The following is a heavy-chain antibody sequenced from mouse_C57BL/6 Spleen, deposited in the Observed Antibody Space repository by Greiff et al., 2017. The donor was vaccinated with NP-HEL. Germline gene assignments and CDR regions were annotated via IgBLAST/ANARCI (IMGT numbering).Heavy chain of an antibody. CDR2: IDPENGDT. V-gene: IGHV14-4*01. Sequence: DVQLQESGAELVRPGASVKLSCTASGFNIKDDYMHWVKQRPEQGLEWIGWIDPENGDTEYASKFQGKATITADTSSNTASLQLSSLTSEDTAVYYCTTGYYGSSYGYAMDYWGQGTSVTVSS. CDR3: TTGYYGSSYGYAMDY. J-gene: IGHJ4*01. D-gene: IGHD1-1*01. CDR1: GFNIKDDY.